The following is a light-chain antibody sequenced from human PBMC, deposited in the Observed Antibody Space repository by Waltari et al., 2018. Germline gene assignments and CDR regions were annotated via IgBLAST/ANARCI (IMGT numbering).Light chain of an antibody. CDR1: SSDVGAYAY. Sequence: QSALTQPASVSGSPGQSIAISCTGTSSDVGAYAYVSWYQQHPGKAPKLIIFDVNYPPSGVSNRFSSSKSGNTASLTISGLQPEDEADYYCSSYLSTNTEVFGGGTKVTVL. CDR3: SSYLSTNTEV. J-gene: IGLJ2*01. V-gene: IGLV2-14*03. CDR2: DVN.